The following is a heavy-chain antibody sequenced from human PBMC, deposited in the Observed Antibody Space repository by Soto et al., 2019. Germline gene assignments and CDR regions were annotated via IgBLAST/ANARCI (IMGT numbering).Heavy chain of an antibody. CDR3: AKDQGRGIPGGFDAFDF. J-gene: IGHJ3*01. CDR1: GFTFSSYG. Sequence: EVQLLESGGALVQPGGSLRLSCAASGFTFSSYGMSWVRQTPGKGLEWVAAISGSGTYSYYADSLKGRFTISRDNSKKTVYLQMNSLRAEDTAVYYCAKDQGRGIPGGFDAFDFWGQGTMVTVSS. CDR2: ISGSGTYS. V-gene: IGHV3-23*01. D-gene: IGHD3-16*01.